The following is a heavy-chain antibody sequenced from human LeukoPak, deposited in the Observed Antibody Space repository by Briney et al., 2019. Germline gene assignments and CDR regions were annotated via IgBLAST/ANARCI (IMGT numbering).Heavy chain of an antibody. V-gene: IGHV4-59*08. CDR2: IYYSGST. CDR1: GGSISSYY. Sequence: SETLSLTCTVSGGSISSYYWSWIRQPPGKGLEWIGYIYYSGSTNYNPSLKSRVTISVDTSKNQFSLKLSSVTAADTAVYYCARHDDGSYSYWGQGTLVTDSS. CDR3: ARHDDGSYSY. D-gene: IGHD1-26*01. J-gene: IGHJ4*02.